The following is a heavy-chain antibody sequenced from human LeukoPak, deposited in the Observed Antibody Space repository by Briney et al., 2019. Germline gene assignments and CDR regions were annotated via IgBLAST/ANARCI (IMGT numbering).Heavy chain of an antibody. CDR2: IKEDGNEK. CDR3: AKVGNSGYDLGI. CDR1: GFTFRYSW. J-gene: IGHJ3*02. V-gene: IGHV3-7*05. Sequence: PGGSLRLSCAASGFTFRYSWMSWVRQAPGKGLEWVANIKEDGNEKDYVDSVKGRFTISRDNAKNSLYLRMNSLRAEDTAVYYCAKVGNSGYDLGIWGQGTMVTVSS. D-gene: IGHD5-12*01.